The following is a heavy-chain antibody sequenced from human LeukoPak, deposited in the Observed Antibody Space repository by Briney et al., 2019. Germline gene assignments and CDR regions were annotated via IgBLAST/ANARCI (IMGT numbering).Heavy chain of an antibody. CDR3: ATDYYDSSGYSVGPVFY. V-gene: IGHV3-23*01. D-gene: IGHD3-22*01. Sequence: GGSLRLSCAASGFTFSSYAMSWVRQAPGKGLEWVSAISGSGGSTYYADSVKGRFTISRDNSKNTLYLKMNSLRAEVTDVYYFATDYYDSSGYSVGPVFYWGQGTLVTVSS. J-gene: IGHJ4*02. CDR1: GFTFSSYA. CDR2: ISGSGGST.